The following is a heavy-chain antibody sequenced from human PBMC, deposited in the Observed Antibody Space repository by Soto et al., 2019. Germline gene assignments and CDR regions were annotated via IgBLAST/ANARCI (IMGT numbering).Heavy chain of an antibody. CDR2: ISKSDYT. J-gene: IGHJ4*02. Sequence: GGSLRLSCTVSGFAFNNYGINWVRQAPGKGLEWVSSISKSDYTYYSDSVKGRFAISRDNAKSSVSLQMNTLRVEDMAVYYCAREDSIIIPAVSDFWGQGTLVTVSS. CDR3: AREDSIIIPAVSDF. D-gene: IGHD2-2*01. CDR1: GFAFNNYG. V-gene: IGHV3-21*01.